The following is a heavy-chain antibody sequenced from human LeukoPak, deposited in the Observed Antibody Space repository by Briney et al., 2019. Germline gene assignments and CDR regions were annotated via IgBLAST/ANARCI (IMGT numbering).Heavy chain of an antibody. J-gene: IGHJ3*02. CDR1: GGSISSYY. V-gene: IGHV4-59*08. CDR3: ASLRGYSYVLGAFDI. CDR2: IYYSGST. Sequence: SETLSLTCTVSGGSISSYYWSWIRQPPGEGLEWIGYIYYSGSTTYNPSLKRRVTISVDTSKNQFSLKMSSVSRADTAVYYCASLRGYSYVLGAFDIWGQGTMVTVSS. D-gene: IGHD5-18*01.